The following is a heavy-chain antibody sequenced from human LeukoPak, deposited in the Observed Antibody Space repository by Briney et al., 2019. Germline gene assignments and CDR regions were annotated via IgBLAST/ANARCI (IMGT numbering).Heavy chain of an antibody. Sequence: SETLSLTCTVSGGSISSYYWSWIRQPPGKGLEWIGYIYYSGSTNYNSSLKSRVTISVDTSKNQFSLKLSSVTAADTAVYYCARVIEYSSSRYYFDYWGQGTLVTVSS. CDR2: IYYSGST. V-gene: IGHV4-59*01. D-gene: IGHD6-6*01. CDR1: GGSISSYY. J-gene: IGHJ4*02. CDR3: ARVIEYSSSRYYFDY.